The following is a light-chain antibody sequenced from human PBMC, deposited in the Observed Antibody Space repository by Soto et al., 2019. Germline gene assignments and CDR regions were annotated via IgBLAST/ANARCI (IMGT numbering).Light chain of an antibody. CDR1: QSVPRN. CDR2: EAS. CDR3: QQYNSYST. V-gene: IGKV3-15*01. Sequence: EIVMTQSPATLSLSPWERATLSCRASQSVPRNLAWYHHKPGQAPRLLLYEASIRATGIPARFSGDGSGTEFTLTISSLQPDDFATYYCQQYNSYSTFGQGTKVDIK. J-gene: IGKJ1*01.